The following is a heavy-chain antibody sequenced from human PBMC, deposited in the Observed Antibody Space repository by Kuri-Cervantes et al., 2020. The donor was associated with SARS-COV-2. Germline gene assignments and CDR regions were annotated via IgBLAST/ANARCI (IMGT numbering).Heavy chain of an antibody. V-gene: IGHV3-21*06. J-gene: IGHJ6*02. Sequence: GESLKISCAASGFSFTSYSMTWVRQTPGKGLEWVSSISRTSTYKHYADSVKGRFSMSRDNAKNSLYLQLESLRVEDTAIYYCARGGSGDSRLSHYDIPDFYYTLDVWGQGTTVTVSS. D-gene: IGHD3-9*01. CDR1: GFSFTSYS. CDR2: ISRTSTYK. CDR3: ARGGSGDSRLSHYDIPDFYYTLDV.